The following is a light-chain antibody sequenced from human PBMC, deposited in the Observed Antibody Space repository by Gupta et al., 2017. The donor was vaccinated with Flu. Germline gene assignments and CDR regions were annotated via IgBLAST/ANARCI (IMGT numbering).Light chain of an antibody. V-gene: IGKV1-5*03. Sequence: DIQMTQTPSTLSASVGDRVTITCRASQSIGNLLAWHQRKPGKAPKFLIYKASTLAIGVPSRFSGSGSGTEFTLTISGLQPDDFATYYCQQYKSYWTFGQGTNVEIK. CDR1: QSIGNL. J-gene: IGKJ1*01. CDR2: KAS. CDR3: QQYKSYWT.